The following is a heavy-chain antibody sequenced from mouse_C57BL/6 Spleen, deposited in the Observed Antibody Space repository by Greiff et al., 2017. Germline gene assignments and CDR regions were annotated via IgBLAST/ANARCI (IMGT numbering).Heavy chain of an antibody. CDR2: IWGVGST. CDR1: GFSLTSYG. V-gene: IGHV2-6*01. D-gene: IGHD2-4*01. Sequence: VKLQESGPGLVAPSQSLSITCTVSGFSLTSYGVDWVRQSPGKGLEWLGVIWGVGSTNYNSALKSRLSISKDNSKSQVFLKMNSLQTDDTAMYYCASRYYDLEGAFAYWGQGTLVTVSA. CDR3: ASRYYDLEGAFAY. J-gene: IGHJ3*01.